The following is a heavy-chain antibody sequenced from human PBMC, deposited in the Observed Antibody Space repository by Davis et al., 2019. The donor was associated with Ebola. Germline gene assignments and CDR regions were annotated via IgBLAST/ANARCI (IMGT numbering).Heavy chain of an antibody. J-gene: IGHJ5*02. CDR3: ARVDYDFWSGYYTGNWFDP. CDR2: IYYSGST. CDR1: GGSISSYY. D-gene: IGHD3-3*01. Sequence: MPSETLSLTCTVSGGSISSYYWSWIRQPPGKGLEWIGYIYYSGSTNYNPSLKSRVTISVDTSKNQFSLKLSSVTAVDTAVYYCARVDYDFWSGYYTGNWFDPWGQGTLVTVSS. V-gene: IGHV4-59*01.